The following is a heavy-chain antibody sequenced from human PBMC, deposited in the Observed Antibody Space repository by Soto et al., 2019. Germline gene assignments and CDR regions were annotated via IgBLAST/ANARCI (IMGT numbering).Heavy chain of an antibody. CDR2: ISAYNGNT. CDR3: ARDLRVRGYSGHEGTHFDY. V-gene: IGHV1-18*04. D-gene: IGHD5-12*01. CDR1: GYTFTSYG. J-gene: IGHJ4*02. Sequence: ASVKVSCKASGYTFTSYGISWVRQAPGQGLEWMGWISAYNGNTNYAQKLQGRVTMTTDTSTSTAYMELRSLRSDDTAVYYCARDLRVRGYSGHEGTHFDYWGQGTLVTSPQ.